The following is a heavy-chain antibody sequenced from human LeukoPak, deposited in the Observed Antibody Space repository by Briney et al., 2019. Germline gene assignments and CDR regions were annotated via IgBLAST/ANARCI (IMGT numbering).Heavy chain of an antibody. D-gene: IGHD3-3*01. CDR2: IYQSGST. CDR3: AKSIFGVAAASNWFDP. J-gene: IGHJ5*02. Sequence: PSETLSLTCAVSGYSISSGYFWGWIRPPPGKGREWIGSIYQSGSTYHDPSLKSRVTISVDTSRNQFSLKVSSVIAADTAVYYCAKSIFGVAAASNWFDPWGQGTLVTVSS. V-gene: IGHV4-38-2*01. CDR1: GYSISSGYF.